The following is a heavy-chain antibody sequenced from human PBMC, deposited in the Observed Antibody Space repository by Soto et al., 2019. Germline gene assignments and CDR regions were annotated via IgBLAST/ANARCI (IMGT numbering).Heavy chain of an antibody. CDR1: GFSFGDFF. Sequence: QVQLVESGGELVNPGGSLRLSCAASGFSFGDFFMAWIRQAPGQGLEWISYIISHGGITFYADSVKGRFTISRDNAKNSLYLQMTSMRVEDTAVYFCARDPIIGGSGWDHWGQGTLVTVSS. D-gene: IGHD6-19*01. V-gene: IGHV3-11*01. J-gene: IGHJ4*02. CDR3: ARDPIIGGSGWDH. CDR2: IISHGGIT.